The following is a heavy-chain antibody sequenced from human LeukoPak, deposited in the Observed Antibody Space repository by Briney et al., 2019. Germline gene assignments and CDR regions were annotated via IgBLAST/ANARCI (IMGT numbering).Heavy chain of an antibody. CDR1: GYTFTSYG. Sequence: ASVKVSCKASGYTFTSYGISWVRQAPGQGLEWMGWISAYNGNTNYAQKLQGRVTMTTDTSTSIAYMELRSLRSDDTAVYYCARVSHDRTRLDYWGQGTLVTVSS. V-gene: IGHV1-18*01. CDR3: ARVSHDRTRLDY. J-gene: IGHJ4*02. CDR2: ISAYNGNT. D-gene: IGHD1-1*01.